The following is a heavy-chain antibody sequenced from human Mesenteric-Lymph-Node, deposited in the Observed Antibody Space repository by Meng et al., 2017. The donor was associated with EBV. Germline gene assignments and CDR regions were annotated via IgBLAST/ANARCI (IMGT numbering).Heavy chain of an antibody. CDR1: GGSLSGYY. Sequence: QVQLHPWAAGLLKPSETLSLPCAVYGGSLSGYYWHWIRQPPGKGLEWIGEVDHRGSTNYNPSLKSRVTISLDTSKNQFSLKLTSVTAADTAVYYCARAQWRRGYGLFLTKGDSFDPWGQGTLVTVSS. CDR2: VDHRGST. J-gene: IGHJ5*02. V-gene: IGHV4-34*01. D-gene: IGHD3-22*01. CDR3: ARAQWRRGYGLFLTKGDSFDP.